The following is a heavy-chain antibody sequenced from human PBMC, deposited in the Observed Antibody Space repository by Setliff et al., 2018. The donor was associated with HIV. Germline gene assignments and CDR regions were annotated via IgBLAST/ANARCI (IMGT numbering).Heavy chain of an antibody. CDR1: GGSFSSYY. Sequence: PSETLSLTCAVYGGSFSSYYWIWIRQPPGKGLEWIGEINHSGSTAYNPSLKSRITISVGTSKNQFSLKLTSVTAADMGVYYCARGRKKTLAVSGTRYFDFWGQGTLVTVSS. J-gene: IGHJ4*02. CDR2: INHSGST. V-gene: IGHV4-34*01. D-gene: IGHD6-19*01. CDR3: ARGRKKTLAVSGTRYFDF.